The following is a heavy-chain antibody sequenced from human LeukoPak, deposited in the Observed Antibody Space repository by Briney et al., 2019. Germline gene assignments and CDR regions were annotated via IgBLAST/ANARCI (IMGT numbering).Heavy chain of an antibody. J-gene: IGHJ4*02. Sequence: SETLSLTCTVSGGSISSSSYYWGWIRQPPGKGLEWIGYIYYSGSTNYNPSLKSRVTISVDTSKNQFSLKLSSVTAADTAVYYCARGMGFYYDFWSGMYFDYWGQGTLVTVSS. CDR3: ARGMGFYYDFWSGMYFDY. CDR1: GGSISSSSYY. CDR2: IYYSGST. V-gene: IGHV4-61*05. D-gene: IGHD3-3*01.